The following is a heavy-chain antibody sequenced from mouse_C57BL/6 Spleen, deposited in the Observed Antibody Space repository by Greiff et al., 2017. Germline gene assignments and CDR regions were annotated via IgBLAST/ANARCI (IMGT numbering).Heavy chain of an antibody. CDR2: IHPNSGST. CDR1: GYTFTSYW. V-gene: IGHV1-64*01. CDR3: ARGRITTVVEGFAY. D-gene: IGHD1-1*01. Sequence: QVQLQQSGAELVKPGASVKLSCKASGYTFTSYWMHWVKQRPGQGLEWIGMIHPNSGSTNYNEKFKSKATLTVDKSSSTAYMQLSSLTSEDSAVYYCARGRITTVVEGFAYWGQGTLVTVSA. J-gene: IGHJ3*01.